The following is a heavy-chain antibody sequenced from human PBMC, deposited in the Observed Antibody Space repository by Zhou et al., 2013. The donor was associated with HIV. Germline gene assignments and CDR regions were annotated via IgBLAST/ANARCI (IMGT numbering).Heavy chain of an antibody. CDR3: ATGATVGATYFDF. CDR2: YDPEDGET. CDR1: GQSLSELC. D-gene: IGHD1-26*01. V-gene: IGHV1-24*01. J-gene: IGHJ4*02. Sequence: QVQLVQSGAEVKKPGASVKVSCKVSGQSLSELCIDWVRQSPGKGLEWLGGYDPEDGETVYAQKFQDRVTMTEDTSTDTAYMALSSLRSEDTAVYYCATGATVGATYFDFWGQGTLVTVSS.